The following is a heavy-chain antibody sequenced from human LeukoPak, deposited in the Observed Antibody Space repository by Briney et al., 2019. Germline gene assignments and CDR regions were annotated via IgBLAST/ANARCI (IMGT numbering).Heavy chain of an antibody. V-gene: IGHV3-74*01. J-gene: IGHJ4*02. CDR1: GFTFSSYW. CDR3: ARTYSSGWYF. CDR2: INSDGSST. D-gene: IGHD6-19*01. Sequence: GGSLRLSCAASGFTFSSYWMHWVRQAPGKGLVWFSRINSDGSSTSYADSVKGRFTISRDNAKNTLYLQMNSLRAEDTAVYYCARTYSSGWYFGGQGTLVTVSS.